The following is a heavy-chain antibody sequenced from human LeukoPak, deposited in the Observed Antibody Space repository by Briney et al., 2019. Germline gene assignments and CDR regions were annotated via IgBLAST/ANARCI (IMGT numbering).Heavy chain of an antibody. Sequence: SQTLSLTCTVSGGSISGGGYYWSWVRQHPGKGLEGIGYLYYSGSTADQPTPKSRVTKSVDPSKNQISLKLSSGTAADTAVYYCARDSRVHQYCSGGSCYARHFGYWGQGTLVTVSS. CDR1: GGSISGGGYY. D-gene: IGHD2-15*01. J-gene: IGHJ4*02. CDR3: ARDSRVHQYCSGGSCYARHFGY. V-gene: IGHV4-31*03. CDR2: LYYSGST.